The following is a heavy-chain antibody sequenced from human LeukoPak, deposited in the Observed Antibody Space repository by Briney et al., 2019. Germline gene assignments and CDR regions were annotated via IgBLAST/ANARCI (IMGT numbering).Heavy chain of an antibody. V-gene: IGHV3-30*01. CDR1: GFTFSSYA. CDR2: ISYGGSNK. D-gene: IGHD3-3*01. J-gene: IGHJ6*03. CDR3: ARGYYDFWSGYYIGYYYMDV. Sequence: GRSLRLSCAASGFTFSSYAMPWVRQAPGKGLEWVAVISYGGSNKYYADSVKGRFTISRDNSKDTLYLQMNSLRAEDTAVYYCARGYYDFWSGYYIGYYYMDVWGKGTTVTVSS.